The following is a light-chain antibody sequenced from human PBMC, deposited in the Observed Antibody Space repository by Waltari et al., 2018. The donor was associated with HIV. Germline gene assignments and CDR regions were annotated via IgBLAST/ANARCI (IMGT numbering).Light chain of an antibody. Sequence: EVVLTQSPATLSVSPGERVTLSCRASQSVRQNLAWYQQKPGQSPRLVVYGSTTRATGIPARFSGSGSGTEFTLTISGLMSEDFAVYFCQQDNNRPPGISIGQGTRLESK. CDR1: QSVRQN. J-gene: IGKJ5*01. V-gene: IGKV3-15*01. CDR2: GST. CDR3: QQDNNRPPGIS.